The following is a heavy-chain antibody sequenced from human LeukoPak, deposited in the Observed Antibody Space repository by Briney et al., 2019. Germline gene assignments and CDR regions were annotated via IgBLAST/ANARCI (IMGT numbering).Heavy chain of an antibody. V-gene: IGHV4-39*07. D-gene: IGHD3-22*01. CDR2: IYYSGST. Sequence: SETLSLTCTVSGCSISSSSYYWGRMRQPPGKGLEWIGRIYYSGSTYYNPSLKSRVTISVDTSKNQFSLKLSSVTAADTAVYYCAREGYYDSSGYYYDAFDIWGQGTMVTVSS. CDR1: GCSISSSSYY. J-gene: IGHJ3*02. CDR3: AREGYYDSSGYYYDAFDI.